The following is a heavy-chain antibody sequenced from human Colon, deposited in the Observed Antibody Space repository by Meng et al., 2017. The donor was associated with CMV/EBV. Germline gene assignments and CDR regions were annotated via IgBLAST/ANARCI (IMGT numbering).Heavy chain of an antibody. CDR2: ISGSGATT. D-gene: IGHD2-2*01. Sequence: GESLKISCAASGFRFSNYALSWVRRAPGEGLEWLAVISGSGATTYYGASVKGRFTISRDNLRNTLYLQMDNLRVEDTAVYYCASPPDIVVPDNWFDPWGQGTLVTVSS. CDR1: GFRFSNYA. CDR3: ASPPDIVVPDNWFDP. J-gene: IGHJ5*02. V-gene: IGHV3-23*01.